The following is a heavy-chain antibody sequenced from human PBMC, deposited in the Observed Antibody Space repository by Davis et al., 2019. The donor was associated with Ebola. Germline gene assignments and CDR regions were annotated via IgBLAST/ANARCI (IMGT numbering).Heavy chain of an antibody. J-gene: IGHJ6*02. V-gene: IGHV3-48*04. Sequence: GESLKISCAASGFTFSSYSMNWVRQAPGKGLEWVSYISSSSSTIYYADSVKGRFTISRDNAKNSLYLQMNSLRAEDTAVYYCARYRIAAAGLWYYGMDVWGQGTTVTVSS. CDR1: GFTFSSYS. CDR2: ISSSSSTI. D-gene: IGHD6-13*01. CDR3: ARYRIAAAGLWYYGMDV.